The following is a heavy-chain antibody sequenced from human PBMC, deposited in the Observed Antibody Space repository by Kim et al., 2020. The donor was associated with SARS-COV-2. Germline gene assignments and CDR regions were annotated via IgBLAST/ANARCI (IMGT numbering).Heavy chain of an antibody. J-gene: IGHJ4*02. V-gene: IGHV4-39*01. CDR3: ARRSIPSYSSGWPLDY. CDR2: IYYSGST. Sequence: SETLSLTCTVSGGSISSSSYYWGWIRQPPGKGLEWIGSIYYSGSTYYNPSLKSRVTISVDTSKNQFSLKLSSVTAADTAVYYCARRSIPSYSSGWPLDYWGQGTLVTVSS. D-gene: IGHD6-19*01. CDR1: GGSISSSSYY.